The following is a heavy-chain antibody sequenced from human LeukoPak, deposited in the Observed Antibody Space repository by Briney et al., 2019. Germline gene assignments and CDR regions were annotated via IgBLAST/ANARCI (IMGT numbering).Heavy chain of an antibody. J-gene: IGHJ4*02. Sequence: SETLSLTCTVSGGSISTYYWSWIRQPPGKGLEWIGYISYSGSTHYNPSLKSRVTISVDTSTKQFSLKLSSVTAADTAVYYCASLRGVWSCYFDYWGQGTLVTVSS. CDR3: ASLRGVWSCYFDY. CDR1: GGSISTYY. CDR2: ISYSGST. D-gene: IGHD2-8*02. V-gene: IGHV4-59*08.